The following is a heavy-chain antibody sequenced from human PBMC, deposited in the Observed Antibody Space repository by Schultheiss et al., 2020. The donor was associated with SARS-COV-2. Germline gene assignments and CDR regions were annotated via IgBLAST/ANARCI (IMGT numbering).Heavy chain of an antibody. Sequence: LSLTCAASGFTFNNYAMHWVRQAPGKGLEWVAVISYDGTSTYYADSVKGRFTISRDKSKNTLYLQMNSLRAEDTAVYYCARGRGRCSSTSCYNYWGQGTLVTVSS. CDR1: GFTFNNYA. CDR2: ISYDGTST. J-gene: IGHJ4*02. CDR3: ARGRGRCSSTSCYNY. D-gene: IGHD2-2*02. V-gene: IGHV3-30*04.